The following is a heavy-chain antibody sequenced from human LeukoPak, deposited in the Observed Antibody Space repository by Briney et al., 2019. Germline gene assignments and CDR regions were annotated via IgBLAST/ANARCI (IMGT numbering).Heavy chain of an antibody. V-gene: IGHV3-23*01. CDR1: GFTFSSYG. J-gene: IGHJ4*02. CDR2: ISGSGGST. Sequence: PGGSLRLSCEASGFTFSSYGMSWVRQAPGKGLEWVSAISGSGGSTYYADSVKGRFTISRDNSKNTLYLQMNSLRAEDTAVYYCAKDFGPFCSGGSCYYDPFDYWGQGTLVTVSS. D-gene: IGHD2-15*01. CDR3: AKDFGPFCSGGSCYYDPFDY.